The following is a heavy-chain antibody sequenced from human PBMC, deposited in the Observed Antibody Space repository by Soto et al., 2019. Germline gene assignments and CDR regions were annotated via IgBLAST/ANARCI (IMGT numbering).Heavy chain of an antibody. CDR1: GFTFRNYA. V-gene: IGHV3-23*01. D-gene: IGHD2-21*01. Sequence: GGSLRLSCVAPGFTFRNYAMNWVRQAPGKGLEWVSAIFGNGGSTYYADSVKGRFTISRDNSNNTLYLQMKSLRAEDTAVYYCAKNGTYSDSFCGFDYWGQGTQVTVSS. CDR2: IFGNGGST. J-gene: IGHJ4*01. CDR3: AKNGTYSDSFCGFDY.